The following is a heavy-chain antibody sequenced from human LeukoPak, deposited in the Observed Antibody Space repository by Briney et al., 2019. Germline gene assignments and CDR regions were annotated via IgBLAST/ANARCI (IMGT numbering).Heavy chain of an antibody. J-gene: IGHJ4*02. CDR1: GFTFSTYW. CDR3: ARVRCSSNSCFPDY. CDR2: IKQDGSDK. Sequence: GGSLRLSCAASGFTFSTYWMSWVRQAPGKGLEWVANIKQDGSDKYYVDSVKGRFTISRDNAKNSLFLQMNSLRAEGTAVYYCARVRCSSNSCFPDYWGQGTLVTVSS. V-gene: IGHV3-7*01. D-gene: IGHD2-2*01.